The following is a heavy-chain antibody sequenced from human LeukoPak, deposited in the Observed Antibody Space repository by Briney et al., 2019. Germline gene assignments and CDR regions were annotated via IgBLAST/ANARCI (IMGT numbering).Heavy chain of an antibody. V-gene: IGHV4-59*01. CDR1: GGSISSYY. Sequence: PSETLSLTCSVSGGSISSYYYTWIRQPPGKGLEWIGYIYYSGSTNYNPSLKSRLTISIDTSKNQFSLKLSSVTAADTAIYYCARGGYYGSGNDFRFDPWGQGTLVTVSS. CDR2: IYYSGST. J-gene: IGHJ5*02. D-gene: IGHD3-10*01. CDR3: ARGGYYGSGNDFRFDP.